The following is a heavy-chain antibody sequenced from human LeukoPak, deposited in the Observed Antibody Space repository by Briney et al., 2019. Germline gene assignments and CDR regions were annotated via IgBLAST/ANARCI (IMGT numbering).Heavy chain of an antibody. CDR1: GYSISTGYY. J-gene: IGHJ4*02. V-gene: IGHV4-38-2*02. CDR3: ASGMLRGLAPVALDF. CDR2: FYHGGST. D-gene: IGHD3-10*01. Sequence: SETLSLTCTVSGYSISTGYYWDWIRQPPGKGLEWIGTFYHGGSTNYNPSLKSRVTISQDTSNNQFSLKVSSVTAADTARYYCASGMLRGLAPVALDFWGQGTLVTVSS.